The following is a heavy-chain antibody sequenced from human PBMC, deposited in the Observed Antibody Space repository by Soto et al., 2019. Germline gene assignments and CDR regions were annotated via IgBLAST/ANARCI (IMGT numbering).Heavy chain of an antibody. CDR3: ARDHSRNWFDP. D-gene: IGHD4-4*01. Sequence: VGSLRLSCAASGFTVSSNYMSWVRQAPGKGLEWVSVIYSGGSTYYADSVKGRFTISRDNSKNTLYLQMNSLRVEDTAVYYCARDHSRNWFDPWGQGTLVTVSS. V-gene: IGHV3-53*01. CDR2: IYSGGST. J-gene: IGHJ5*02. CDR1: GFTVSSNY.